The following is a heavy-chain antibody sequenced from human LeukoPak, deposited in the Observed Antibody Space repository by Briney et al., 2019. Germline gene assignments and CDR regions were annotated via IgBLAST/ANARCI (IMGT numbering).Heavy chain of an antibody. CDR1: GFTFSLFA. D-gene: IGHD3-22*01. V-gene: IGHV3-23*01. J-gene: IGHJ4*02. Sequence: GGSLRLSCAASGFTFSLFAMHWVRQAPGKGLEWVSAISGSGGATYHADADSVKGGFTISRDNSKNALYLEINNLRAEDTAVYYCAKDGYNYDSSGHFDYWGQGTLVTVSS. CDR2: ISGSGGAT. CDR3: AKDGYNYDSSGHFDY.